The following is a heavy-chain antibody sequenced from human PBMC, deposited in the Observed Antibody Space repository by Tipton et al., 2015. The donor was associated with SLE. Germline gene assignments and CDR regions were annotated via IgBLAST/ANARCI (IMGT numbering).Heavy chain of an antibody. CDR3: ARTHYYDHTGYSLLDY. CDR2: VYTAGTT. Sequence: TLSLTCTVSGASISGGSDYWTWIRQPAGKGLEWIGRVYTAGTTNYNPSLKSRVTISLDKSKNQFSLKLSSVTAADTAVYYCARTHYYDHTGYSLLDYWGQGTLATVSS. J-gene: IGHJ4*02. CDR1: GASISGGSDY. D-gene: IGHD3-22*01. V-gene: IGHV4-61*02.